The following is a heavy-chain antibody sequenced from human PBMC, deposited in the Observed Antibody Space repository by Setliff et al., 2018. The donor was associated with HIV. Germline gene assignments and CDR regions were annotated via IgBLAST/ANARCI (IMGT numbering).Heavy chain of an antibody. Sequence: SETLSLTCTVSGGSISSGGYYWSWIRQPAGKGLEWIGYIYYSGSTNYNPSLKSRVTISVDTSKNQLSLKLSSVTAADTAVYYCARGIYSGYDFDHWGQGRLVTVSS. D-gene: IGHD5-12*01. V-gene: IGHV4-61*10. CDR3: ARGIYSGYDFDH. J-gene: IGHJ4*02. CDR1: GGSISSGGYY. CDR2: IYYSGST.